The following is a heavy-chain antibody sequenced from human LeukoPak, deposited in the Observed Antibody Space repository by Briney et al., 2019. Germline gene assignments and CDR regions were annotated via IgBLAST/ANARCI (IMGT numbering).Heavy chain of an antibody. V-gene: IGHV1-18*01. CDR2: ISGYNGDK. CDR1: GYIFTSYG. Sequence: GASVKVSCKASGYIFTSYGIRWVRQAPGQGLEWMGWISGYNGDKNYAQNFQGRVTMTTDTSTNTLYMELRSLRFDDTAVYYCARDWQNWFDPWGQGTLVTVSS. J-gene: IGHJ5*02. CDR3: ARDWQNWFDP.